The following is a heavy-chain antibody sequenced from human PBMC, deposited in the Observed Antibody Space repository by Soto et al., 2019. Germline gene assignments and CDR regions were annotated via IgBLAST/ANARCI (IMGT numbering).Heavy chain of an antibody. CDR3: AKDFYGHYPDYFGS. CDR1: EFTFSSSA. V-gene: IGHV3-23*01. J-gene: IGHJ4*02. Sequence: EVQLLESGGGLVQPGGSLRLSCAASEFTFSSSAMGWVRQAPGKGLEWVSGIRGSVGSTYYADSVEGRFTISRDNSKNTLYLQMNSLRAEDTAVYYCAKDFYGHYPDYFGSWGQGTRVTVSS. CDR2: IRGSVGST. D-gene: IGHD3-10*01.